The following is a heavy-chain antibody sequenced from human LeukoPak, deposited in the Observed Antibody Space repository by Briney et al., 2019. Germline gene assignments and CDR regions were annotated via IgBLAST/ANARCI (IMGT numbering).Heavy chain of an antibody. CDR1: GFTFSSYA. CDR3: AKGTSGYSSGWYAY. Sequence: GGSLRLSCAASGFTFSSYAMSWVRQAPGKGLEWVSAISGSGGSTYYADSVKGRFTISRDNSKNTLYLQMNSLRAEDTAVYYCAKGTSGYSSGWYAYWGQGTLVTVSS. CDR2: ISGSGGST. V-gene: IGHV3-23*01. D-gene: IGHD6-19*01. J-gene: IGHJ4*02.